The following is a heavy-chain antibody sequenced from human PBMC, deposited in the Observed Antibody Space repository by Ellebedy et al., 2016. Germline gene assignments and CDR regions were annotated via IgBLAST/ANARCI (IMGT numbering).Heavy chain of an antibody. J-gene: IGHJ4*02. CDR2: MSSSGTTM. D-gene: IGHD5-24*01. Sequence: GGSLRLXCVASGFTFSDYYMSWIRQAPGKGLECISYMSSSGTTMYSADSVKGRFTISRDNAKNSVYLQTSGLSAGDTAVYYCVRGNGYNYYDSWGQGTLVVVSA. CDR3: VRGNGYNYYDS. CDR1: GFTFSDYY. V-gene: IGHV3-11*01.